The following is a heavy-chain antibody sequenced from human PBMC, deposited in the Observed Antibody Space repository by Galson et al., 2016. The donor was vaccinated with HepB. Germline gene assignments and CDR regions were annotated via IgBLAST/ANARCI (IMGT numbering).Heavy chain of an antibody. CDR2: INADGTAT. V-gene: IGHV3-74*01. J-gene: IGHJ2*01. CDR1: GLDFRRYW. Sequence: SLRLSCAVSGLDFRRYWMHWVRQTPGKGLVWVARINADGTATGYADSVEGRFTISKDDAKNTLYLQMNTLRVEDTAVYYCSRETRSYFALWGRGTLLTVSS. CDR3: SRETRSYFAL.